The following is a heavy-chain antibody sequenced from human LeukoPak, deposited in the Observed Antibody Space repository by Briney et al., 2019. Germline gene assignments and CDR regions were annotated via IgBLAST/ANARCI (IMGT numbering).Heavy chain of an antibody. D-gene: IGHD3-3*01. CDR2: ISYDGSNK. V-gene: IGHV3-30*18. CDR1: GFTFSSYG. J-gene: IGHJ4*02. CDR3: AKDPATGFWSGYSFDY. Sequence: PGGSLRLSCAASGFTFSSYGMHWVRQAPGKGLEWVAVISYDGSNKYYADSVKGRFTISRDNSKNTLYLQMNSLRAEDTAVYYCAKDPATGFWSGYSFDYWGQGTLVTVSS.